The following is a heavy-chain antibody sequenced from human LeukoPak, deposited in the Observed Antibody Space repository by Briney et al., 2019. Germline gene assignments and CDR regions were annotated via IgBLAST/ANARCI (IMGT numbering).Heavy chain of an antibody. CDR1: GFTFSSYA. V-gene: IGHV3-23*01. J-gene: IGHJ4*02. D-gene: IGHD3-9*01. Sequence: PGGSQRLSCAASGFTFSSYAMSWVRQAPGKGLEWVSAISGSGGSTYYADSVKGRFTISRDNSKNTLYLQMNSLRAEDTAVYYCAKDRYFDWLLPMGGFDYWGQGTLVTVSS. CDR3: AKDRYFDWLLPMGGFDY. CDR2: ISGSGGST.